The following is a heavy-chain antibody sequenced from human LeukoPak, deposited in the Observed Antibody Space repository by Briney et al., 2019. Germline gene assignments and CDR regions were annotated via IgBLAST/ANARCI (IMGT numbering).Heavy chain of an antibody. CDR1: GFTFSSYW. Sequence: GGSLRLSCAASGFTFSSYWMHWVRQAPGKGLVWVSRINSDGSSTSYADSVKGRFTISRDNAKNTLYLQMNSLRAEDTAVYYCARDREYCGGVCYQGLHAFDIWGQGTMVTVSS. CDR2: INSDGSST. CDR3: ARDREYCGGVCYQGLHAFDI. D-gene: IGHD2-21*02. J-gene: IGHJ3*02. V-gene: IGHV3-74*01.